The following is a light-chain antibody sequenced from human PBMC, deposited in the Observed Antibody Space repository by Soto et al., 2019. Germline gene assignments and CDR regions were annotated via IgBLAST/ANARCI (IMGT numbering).Light chain of an antibody. Sequence: SYELTQTSSVSVAPGQTAKITCGGNNIGSKSVHWYQQKAGQAPVLVVHDDSDRPSGIPERFSGSNSANTATLTISRVEAGXXXXYYXQVWESSGDQVVFAGGTKVTVL. J-gene: IGLJ2*01. CDR2: DDS. CDR3: QVWESSGDQVV. V-gene: IGLV3-21*02. CDR1: NIGSKS.